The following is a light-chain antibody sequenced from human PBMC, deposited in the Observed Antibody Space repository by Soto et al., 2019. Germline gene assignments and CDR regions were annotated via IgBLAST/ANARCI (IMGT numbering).Light chain of an antibody. CDR3: QQYDTYWT. V-gene: IGKV1-5*01. Sequence: DVEMTQSLSTRSASVGDRVTMTFRASQSMRTWLAWYQQKPGKAPKLLIYDVSSLESGVPSRFSGSGSGTEFRRTISSLQPDDSAPFYCQQYDTYWTFGQGTKVDIK. J-gene: IGKJ1*01. CDR2: DVS. CDR1: QSMRTW.